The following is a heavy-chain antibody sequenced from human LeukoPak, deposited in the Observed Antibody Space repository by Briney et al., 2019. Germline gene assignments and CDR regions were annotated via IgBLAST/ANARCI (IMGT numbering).Heavy chain of an antibody. CDR2: IIPILGIA. CDR3: ASSEHCSSTSCYGS. CDR1: GGTFISYT. D-gene: IGHD2-2*01. J-gene: IGHJ4*02. Sequence: SVKVSCKASGGTFISYTISWVRQAPGQGLDWMGRIIPILGIANYAQKFQGRVTITADKSTSTAYMELSSLRSEDTAVYYCASSEHCSSTSCYGSWGQGTLVTVSS. V-gene: IGHV1-69*02.